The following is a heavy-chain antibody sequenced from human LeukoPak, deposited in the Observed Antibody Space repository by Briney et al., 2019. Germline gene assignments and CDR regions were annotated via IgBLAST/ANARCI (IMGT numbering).Heavy chain of an antibody. V-gene: IGHV3-9*01. J-gene: IGHJ6*02. CDR1: GFTFDDYA. CDR2: ISWNSGSI. Sequence: GGSLRLSCAASGFTFDDYAMHWVRQAPGKGLEWVSGISWNSGSIGYADSVKGRFTISRDNAKNSLYLQMNSLRAEDTALYYCAKDMKPLDYYYGMDVWGQGTTVTVSS. CDR3: AKDMKPLDYYYGMDV.